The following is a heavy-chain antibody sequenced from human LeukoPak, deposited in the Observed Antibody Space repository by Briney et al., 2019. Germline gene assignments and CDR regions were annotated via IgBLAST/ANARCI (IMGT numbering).Heavy chain of an antibody. Sequence: GGSLRLSCAASGFTFSDYYMNWIRQAPGKGLEWISYISSSGSTKYYADSVKGRFTISRDNAKNSLYLQMNSLRAEDTAVYYCARDPWDHYGSGSFCWGQGTLVTVSS. V-gene: IGHV3-11*01. CDR1: GFTFSDYY. J-gene: IGHJ4*02. CDR3: ARDPWDHYGSGSFC. CDR2: ISSSGSTK. D-gene: IGHD3-10*01.